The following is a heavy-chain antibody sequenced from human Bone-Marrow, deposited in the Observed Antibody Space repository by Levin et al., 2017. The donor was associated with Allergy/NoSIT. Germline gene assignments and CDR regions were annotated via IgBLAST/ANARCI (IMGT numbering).Heavy chain of an antibody. J-gene: IGHJ3*02. CDR2: IKYSGSA. D-gene: IGHD6-19*01. CDR1: DASITTYY. Sequence: SETLSLTCTVSDASITTYYWTWIRLPPGRGLEWIGYIKYSGSANYNPSLRSRVSISLDTPRNQFSLKLNSVTAADTAVYYCARFRGQWLDSNDFDSWGQGTMVTVSS. CDR3: ARFRGQWLDSNDFDS. V-gene: IGHV4-59*01.